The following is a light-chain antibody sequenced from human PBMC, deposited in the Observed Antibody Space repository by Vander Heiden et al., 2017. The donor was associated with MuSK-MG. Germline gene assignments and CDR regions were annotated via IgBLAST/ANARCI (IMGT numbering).Light chain of an antibody. J-gene: IGKJ4*01. CDR3: QQLNSSPNT. CDR2: AAS. CDR1: QGISSY. Sequence: DIQLTQSPSFLSASVGDRVTITCRASQGISSYLAWYQQKPGKAPKLLIYAASTLQSGVPSRFSGSGSGTEFTLTISILQPEDFATYYCQQLNSSPNTFGGGTKVEIK. V-gene: IGKV1-9*01.